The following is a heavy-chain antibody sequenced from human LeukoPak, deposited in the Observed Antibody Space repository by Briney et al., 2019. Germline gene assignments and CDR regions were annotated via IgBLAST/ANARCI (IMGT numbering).Heavy chain of an antibody. Sequence: GRSLRLSCAASGFTSDDYAMHWVRQAPGKGLEWVSGISWNSGSIGYADSVKGRFTISRDNAKNSLFLQMNSLRAEDTALYYCAKDPGTDYNDYDGGHFDYWGQGTLVTVSS. J-gene: IGHJ4*02. V-gene: IGHV3-9*02. D-gene: IGHD4-11*01. CDR1: GFTSDDYA. CDR3: AKDPGTDYNDYDGGHFDY. CDR2: ISWNSGSI.